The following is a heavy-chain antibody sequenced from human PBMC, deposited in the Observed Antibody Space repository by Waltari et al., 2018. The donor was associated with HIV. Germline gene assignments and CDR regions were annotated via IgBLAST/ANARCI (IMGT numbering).Heavy chain of an antibody. Sequence: QLQLQESGPGLVKPSETLSLTCSVSGDSISSSYYYWGWIGQPPGKGLEWIGSIYYSGSTYDNPSLKSRVTISVDTSKNQFSLKLSSVTAADTAIYYCARHEPRNTWFDPWGQGTLVTVSS. V-gene: IGHV4-39*01. CDR3: ARHEPRNTWFDP. CDR1: GDSISSSYYY. CDR2: IYYSGST. J-gene: IGHJ5*02.